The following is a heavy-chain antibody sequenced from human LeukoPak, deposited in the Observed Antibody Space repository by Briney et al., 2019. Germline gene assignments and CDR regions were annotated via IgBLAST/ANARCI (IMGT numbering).Heavy chain of an antibody. J-gene: IGHJ4*01. CDR3: AKDPPSAGWPAFDY. CDR2: ITNNAGKT. CDR1: GFAVSSRA. V-gene: IGHV3-23*05. D-gene: IGHD2-15*01. Sequence: GGSLRLSCAASGFAVSSRAMSWVRQAPGKRLEWLASITNNAGKTYYADSVRGRFTISRDETQNTVYLAMNNLRVEDTALYYCAKDPPSAGWPAFDYWGLGTLVVVSS.